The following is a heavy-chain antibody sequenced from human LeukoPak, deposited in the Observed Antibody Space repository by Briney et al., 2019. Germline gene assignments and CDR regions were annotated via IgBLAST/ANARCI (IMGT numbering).Heavy chain of an antibody. J-gene: IGHJ5*02. CDR1: GGSISSGSYY. CDR2: IYTSGST. CDR3: ARDRDRFSGSYFDWFDP. Sequence: SQTLSLTCTVSGGSISSGSYYWSWIRQPAGKGLEWIGRIYTSGSTNYNPSLKSRVTISVDTSKNQFSLKLSSVTAADTAVYYCARDRDRFSGSYFDWFDPWGQGTLVTVSS. D-gene: IGHD1-26*01. V-gene: IGHV4-61*02.